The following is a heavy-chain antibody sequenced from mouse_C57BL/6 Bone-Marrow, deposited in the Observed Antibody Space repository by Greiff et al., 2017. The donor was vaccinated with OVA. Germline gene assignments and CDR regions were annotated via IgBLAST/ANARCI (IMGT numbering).Heavy chain of an antibody. CDR1: GFTFSSYG. D-gene: IGHD2-2*01. CDR3: ARQLMVTSY. J-gene: IGHJ3*01. Sequence: EVMLVESGGDLVKPGGSLKLSCAASGFTFSSYGMSWVRQTPDKRLEWVATISSGGSYTYYPDSVKGRFTISRDNAKNTLYLQMSSLKSEDTAMYYCARQLMVTSYWGQGTLVTVSA. CDR2: ISSGGSYT. V-gene: IGHV5-6*02.